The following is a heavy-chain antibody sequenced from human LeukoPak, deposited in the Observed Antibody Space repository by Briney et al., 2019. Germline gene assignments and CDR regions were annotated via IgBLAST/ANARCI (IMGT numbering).Heavy chain of an antibody. CDR2: INPNSGAT. CDR1: EYTSTGYY. J-gene: IGHJ4*02. V-gene: IGHV1-2*02. Sequence: GASVNVSCKASEYTSTGYYMHWVRQAPGQGREWMGWINPNSGATDYAQNFQGRVTLTRDTSISTAYMELSRLRSDDTAVYYCASGYRFGNWGQGTLVTVSS. D-gene: IGHD5-18*01. CDR3: ASGYRFGN.